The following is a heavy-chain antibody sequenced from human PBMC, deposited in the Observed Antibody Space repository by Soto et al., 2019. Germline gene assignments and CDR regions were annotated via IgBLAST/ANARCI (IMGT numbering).Heavy chain of an antibody. CDR1: SGSISSSNW. D-gene: IGHD4-17*01. V-gene: IGHV4-4*02. CDR3: ARATTTYYHYYYMDV. J-gene: IGHJ6*03. CDR2: IYHSGST. Sequence: QVQLQESGPGLVKPSGTLSLTCAVSSGSISSSNWWSWVRQPPGKGREWIGEIYHSGSTNYNPSLKSRVTISVDKSKNQFSMKLSSVTAADTAVYYCARATTTYYHYYYMDVWGKGTKDTVSS.